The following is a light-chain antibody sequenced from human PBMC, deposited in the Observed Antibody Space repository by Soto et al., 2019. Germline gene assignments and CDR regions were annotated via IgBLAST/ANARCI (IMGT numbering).Light chain of an antibody. CDR1: SSDVGGYNY. V-gene: IGLV2-14*01. J-gene: IGLJ1*01. CDR3: SSYTSSSTD. CDR2: DVS. Sequence: QSVLTQPASVSGSPGPSFTISCSGTSSDVGGYNYVSWYQQHPGKATKLMIYDVSNRPSGVSNRFSGSKSGNTASLTISGLQAEDEADYYCSSYTSSSTDFGTGTKVTVL.